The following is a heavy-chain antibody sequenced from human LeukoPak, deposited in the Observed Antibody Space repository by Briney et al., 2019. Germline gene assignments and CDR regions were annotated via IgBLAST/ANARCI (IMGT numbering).Heavy chain of an antibody. V-gene: IGHV3-21*01. J-gene: IGHJ1*01. CDR2: ISSSSSYI. Sequence: GGSLRLSCAASGFTFSSYSMNWVRQAPGKGLEWVSSISSSSSYIYYADSVKGRFTISRDNAKNSLYLQMNSLRAEDTAVYYCARDAGLYGDPYFQHWGQGTLVTVSS. CDR3: ARDAGLYGDPYFQH. CDR1: GFTFSSYS. D-gene: IGHD4-17*01.